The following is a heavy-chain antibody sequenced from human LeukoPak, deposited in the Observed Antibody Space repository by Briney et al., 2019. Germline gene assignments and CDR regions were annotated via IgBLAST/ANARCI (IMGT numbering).Heavy chain of an antibody. J-gene: IGHJ3*02. CDR3: ARYRLSSGWDAFDI. V-gene: IGHV4-34*01. CDR2: INHSGST. D-gene: IGHD6-19*01. CDR1: GGSFSGYY. Sequence: PSETLSLTCAVYGGSFSGYYWSWIRQPPGKGLEWIGEINHSGSTNYNPSLKSRVTISVDTSKNQFSLKLSSVTAADTAVYYCARYRLSSGWDAFDIWGQGTMVTVSS.